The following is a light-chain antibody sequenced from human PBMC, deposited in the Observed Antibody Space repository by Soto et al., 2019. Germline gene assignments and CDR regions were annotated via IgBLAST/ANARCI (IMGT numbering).Light chain of an antibody. J-gene: IGKJ5*01. CDR1: QSIISY. CDR2: AAS. CDR3: QTYDSWPL. V-gene: IGKV1-39*01. Sequence: DIQMTQSPSSLSASVGDRVSITCRASQSIISYLNWYQQKPGKAPKLLIYAASSLQSGVPSRFSGSGSGTDFILTISNLQPEDFAVYYCQTYDSWPLFGQGTRLEIK.